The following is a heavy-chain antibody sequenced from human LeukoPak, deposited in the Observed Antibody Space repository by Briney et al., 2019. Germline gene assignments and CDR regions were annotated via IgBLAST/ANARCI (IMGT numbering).Heavy chain of an antibody. CDR2: IYHSGST. CDR3: ARIAGAYYYDSSGPFDY. V-gene: IGHV4-38-2*02. CDR1: GYSISSGYY. D-gene: IGHD3-22*01. Sequence: SETLSLTCTVSGYSISSGYYWGWIRQPPGKGLEWIGSIYHSGSTCYNPSLKSRVTISVDTSKNQFSLKLSSVTAADTAVYYCARIAGAYYYDSSGPFDYWGQGTLVTVSS. J-gene: IGHJ4*02.